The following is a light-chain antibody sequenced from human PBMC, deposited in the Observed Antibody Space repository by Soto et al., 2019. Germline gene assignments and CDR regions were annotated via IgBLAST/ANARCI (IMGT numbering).Light chain of an antibody. Sequence: EIVLTQSPGTLSLSPGERATLSCRASQSVTSNYLAWYQQKPGPSPLLLIYGASNRATGIPDSFSGSGSGTDYTLTISRLEPEDAAVYYCQQWAGTPWTFGQGTKVAIK. CDR1: QSVTSNY. CDR2: GAS. V-gene: IGKV3-20*01. J-gene: IGKJ1*01. CDR3: QQWAGTPWT.